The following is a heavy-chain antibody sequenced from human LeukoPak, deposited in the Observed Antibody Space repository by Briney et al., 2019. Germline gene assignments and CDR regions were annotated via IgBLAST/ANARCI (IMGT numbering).Heavy chain of an antibody. D-gene: IGHD2/OR15-2a*01. CDR2: ISWNSGSI. Sequence: PGGSLRLSCAASGFTFDDYAMHWVRQAPGKGLEWVSGISWNSGSIGYADSVKGRFTISRDNAKNSLYLQMNSLRAEDTALYYCAKDSQPSIQYHDFDYWGQGTLVTVSS. CDR1: GFTFDDYA. V-gene: IGHV3-9*01. CDR3: AKDSQPSIQYHDFDY. J-gene: IGHJ4*02.